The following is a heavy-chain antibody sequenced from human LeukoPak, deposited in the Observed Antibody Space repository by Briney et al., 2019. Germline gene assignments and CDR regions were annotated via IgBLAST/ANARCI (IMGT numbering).Heavy chain of an antibody. J-gene: IGHJ4*02. V-gene: IGHV3-30*18. Sequence: GGSLRLSCAASGFTFSSYGMHWVRQAPGKGLEWVAVISYDGSNKYYADSVKGRFTISRDNSINTLYLQMNSLRADDTAVYYCAKPFRDCSSATCYVSFDYWGQGTLVTVSS. CDR2: ISYDGSNK. CDR1: GFTFSSYG. D-gene: IGHD2-2*01. CDR3: AKPFRDCSSATCYVSFDY.